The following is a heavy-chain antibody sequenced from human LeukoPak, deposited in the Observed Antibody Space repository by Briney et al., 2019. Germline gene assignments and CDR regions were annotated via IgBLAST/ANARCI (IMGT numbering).Heavy chain of an antibody. CDR1: GFTFSSYA. D-gene: IGHD3-10*01. Sequence: GGSLRLSCAASGFTFSSYAMSWVRQAPGKGLEWVSAISGSGGSTYYADSVKGRFTISRDNAKNSLYLQMNSLRAEDTAVYYCARDKRYYDSGSFRMDVWGQGTAVTVSS. CDR2: ISGSGGST. J-gene: IGHJ6*02. CDR3: ARDKRYYDSGSFRMDV. V-gene: IGHV3-23*01.